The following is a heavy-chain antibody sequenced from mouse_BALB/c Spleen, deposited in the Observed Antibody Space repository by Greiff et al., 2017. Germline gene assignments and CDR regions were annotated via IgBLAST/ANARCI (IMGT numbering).Heavy chain of an antibody. Sequence: VQLQESGAELVRPGTSVKVSCKASGYAFTNYLIEWVKQRPGQGLEWIGVINPGSGGTNYNEKFKGKATLTADKSSSTAYMQLSSLTSDDSAVYFCARLGDDAMDYWGQGTSVTVSS. D-gene: IGHD4-1*01. V-gene: IGHV1-54*01. CDR3: ARLGDDAMDY. CDR1: GYAFTNYL. CDR2: INPGSGGT. J-gene: IGHJ4*01.